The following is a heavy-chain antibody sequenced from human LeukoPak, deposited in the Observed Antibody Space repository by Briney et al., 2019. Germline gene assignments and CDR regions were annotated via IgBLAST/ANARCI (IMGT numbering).Heavy chain of an antibody. D-gene: IGHD6-19*01. J-gene: IGHJ4*02. CDR2: INPSGGST. CDR3: ARRGIAVAGPDY. CDR1: GYTFTSYY. Sequence: ASVKVSCKASGYTFTSYYLHCVRQAPGQGLEWMGIINPSGGSTSYAQKFQGRVTMTRDTSTSTVYMELSSLRSEDTAVYYCARRGIAVAGPDYWGQGTLVTVSS. V-gene: IGHV1-46*01.